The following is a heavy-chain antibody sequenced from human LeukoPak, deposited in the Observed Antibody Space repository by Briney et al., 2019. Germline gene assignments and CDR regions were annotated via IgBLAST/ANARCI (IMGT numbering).Heavy chain of an antibody. Sequence: XSETLSLTCAVSGGSISSGGYSWSWIRQPPGKGLEWIGYIYHSGSTYYNPSLKSRVTISVDRSKNQFSLKLSSVTAADTAVYYCARGISSGYYLYYFDYWGQGTLVTVSS. D-gene: IGHD3-22*01. CDR2: IYHSGST. CDR1: GGSISSGGYS. CDR3: ARGISSGYYLYYFDY. J-gene: IGHJ4*02. V-gene: IGHV4-30-2*01.